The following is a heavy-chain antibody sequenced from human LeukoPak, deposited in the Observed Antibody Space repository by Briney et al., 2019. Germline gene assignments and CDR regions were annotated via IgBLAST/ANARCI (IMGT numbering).Heavy chain of an antibody. CDR1: GGSISSYH. CDR2: IYNSGST. Sequence: PSETLSLTCTVSGGSISSYHWSWIRQPPGKGLEWIGYIYNSGSTNYNPSLRSRVTISVDTSKNQFSLKLSSVTAADTAVYYCARRYYYDSHHDYWGQGTLVTVSS. J-gene: IGHJ4*02. D-gene: IGHD3-22*01. V-gene: IGHV4-59*08. CDR3: ARRYYYDSHHDY.